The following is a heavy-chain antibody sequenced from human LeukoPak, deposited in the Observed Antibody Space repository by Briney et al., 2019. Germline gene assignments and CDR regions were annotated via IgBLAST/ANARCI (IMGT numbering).Heavy chain of an antibody. CDR3: ARGEYYYDSSGYSSFDY. V-gene: IGHV4-34*01. J-gene: IGHJ4*02. CDR1: GGSFSGYY. D-gene: IGHD3-22*01. Sequence: SETLSLTCAVYGGSFSGYYWSWIRQPPGKGLEWIGEINHRGSTNYNPSLKSRVTISVDTSKKQFSLKLSSVTAADTAVYYCARGEYYYDSSGYSSFDYWGQGTLVTVSS. CDR2: INHRGST.